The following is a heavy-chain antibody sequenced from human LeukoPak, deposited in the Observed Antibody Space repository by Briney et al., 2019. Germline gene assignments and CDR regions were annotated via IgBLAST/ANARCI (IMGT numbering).Heavy chain of an antibody. CDR2: ISANNGNT. V-gene: IGHV1-18*01. J-gene: IGHJ4*02. CDR1: GYTFLSYS. D-gene: IGHD6-19*01. Sequence: ASVKVSCLASGYTFLSYSISWVRQAPGQGLEWMGWISANNGNTKYAQKFQGRVTMTTDTSTSTAYMEMRSLRFDDTAVYYCARDRGVAVAGDLDNWGQGTLVTVSS. CDR3: ARDRGVAVAGDLDN.